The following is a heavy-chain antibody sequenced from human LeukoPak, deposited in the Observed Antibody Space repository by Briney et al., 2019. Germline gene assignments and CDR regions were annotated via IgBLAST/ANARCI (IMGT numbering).Heavy chain of an antibody. V-gene: IGHV4-39*01. CDR2: IYYSGST. Sequence: SETLSLTCTVSGGSISSSSYYWGWLRQPPGKGLEWIGSIYYSGSTYYNPSLKSRVTISVDTSKNQFSLKLSSVTAADTAVYYCARPSLDHDAFDIWGQGTMVTVSS. J-gene: IGHJ3*02. CDR3: ARPSLDHDAFDI. CDR1: GGSISSSSYY.